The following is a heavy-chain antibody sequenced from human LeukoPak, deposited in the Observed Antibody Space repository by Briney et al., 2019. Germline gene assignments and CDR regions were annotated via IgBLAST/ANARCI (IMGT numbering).Heavy chain of an antibody. Sequence: ASVKVSCKVSGYTLTELSMHWVRQAPGKGLEWMGGFDPEDGETIYAQKFQGRVTMTEDTSTDTAYMELSSLRSEDTAVYYCATDRSRGYYGSGSYEAFDYWGQGTLVTVSS. CDR1: GYTLTELS. J-gene: IGHJ4*02. V-gene: IGHV1-24*01. CDR2: FDPEDGET. CDR3: ATDRSRGYYGSGSYEAFDY. D-gene: IGHD3-10*01.